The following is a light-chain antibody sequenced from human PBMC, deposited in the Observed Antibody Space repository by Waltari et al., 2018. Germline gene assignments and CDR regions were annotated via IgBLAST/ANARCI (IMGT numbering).Light chain of an antibody. CDR2: RAS. CDR3: QQYNIWPWT. CDR1: QSAKTS. Sequence: EVVMTQSPATLSVSPGERVSLSCRASQSAKTSLAWSQQTPGQAPRLLNYRASTRAAGVPDRFSGSGSGTEFTLTISSLQSEDSAIYYCQQYNIWPWTFGPGTNVDIK. V-gene: IGKV3D-15*01. J-gene: IGKJ1*01.